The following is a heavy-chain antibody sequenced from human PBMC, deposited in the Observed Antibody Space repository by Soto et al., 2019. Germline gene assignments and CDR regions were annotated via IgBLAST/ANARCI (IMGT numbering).Heavy chain of an antibody. Sequence: LRVWCGAAGVTCRGYGVSWIRQAPGKGLEWVSSISSSSSYIYYADSVKGRFTISRDNAKNSLYLQMNSLRAEDTAVYYCALYCSGGGCSHTLTARWGQGTLVIVSS. J-gene: IGHJ4*02. CDR2: ISSSSSYI. CDR1: GVTCRGYG. V-gene: IGHV3-21*01. D-gene: IGHD2-15*01. CDR3: ALYCSGGGCSHTLTAR.